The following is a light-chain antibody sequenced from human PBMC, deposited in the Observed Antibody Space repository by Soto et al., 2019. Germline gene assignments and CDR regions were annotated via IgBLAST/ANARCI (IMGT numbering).Light chain of an antibody. CDR1: QSISSW. CDR3: QQYNSYSPET. Sequence: DIQMTQSPSTLSASVGDRVTITCRASQSISSWLAWYQQKPGKAPKLLIYKASSLESGVPSRFSGSGSGTESTLTISSLQPDDFATYYCQQYNSYSPETFGQGTKVEIK. CDR2: KAS. V-gene: IGKV1-5*03. J-gene: IGKJ1*01.